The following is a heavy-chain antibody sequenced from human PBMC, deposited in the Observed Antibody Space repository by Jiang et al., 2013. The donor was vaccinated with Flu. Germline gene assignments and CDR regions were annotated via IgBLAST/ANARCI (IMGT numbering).Heavy chain of an antibody. D-gene: IGHD6-13*01. CDR3: ARDLTGIAAAGVLAFDI. J-gene: IGHJ3*02. CDR2: IYTSGST. V-gene: IGHV4-4*07. Sequence: LLKPSETLSLTCTVSGGSISSYYWSWIRQPAGKGLEWIGRIYTSGSTNYNPSLKSRVTMSVDTSKNQFSLKLSSVTAADTAVYYCARDLTGIAAAGVLAFDIWGQGTMVTVSS. CDR1: GGSISSYY.